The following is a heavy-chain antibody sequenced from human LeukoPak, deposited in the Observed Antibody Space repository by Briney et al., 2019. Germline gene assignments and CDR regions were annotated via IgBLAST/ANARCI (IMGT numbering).Heavy chain of an antibody. CDR1: GFTVSSNY. Sequence: GGSLRLSCAASGFTVSSNYMSWVRQAPGKGLEWVSVIYSGGSTYYADSVKGRFTISRDDSKNTLYLQMNSLRAEDTAVYYCASSYGSGSYYRYWGQGTLVTVSS. J-gene: IGHJ4*02. CDR2: IYSGGST. CDR3: ASSYGSGSYYRY. V-gene: IGHV3-66*01. D-gene: IGHD3-10*01.